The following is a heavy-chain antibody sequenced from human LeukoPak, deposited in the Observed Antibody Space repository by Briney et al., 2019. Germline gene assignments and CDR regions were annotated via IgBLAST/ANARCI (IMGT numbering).Heavy chain of an antibody. CDR1: GFTFSSYS. V-gene: IGHV3-48*01. D-gene: IGHD6-19*01. CDR2: ISSSSSTI. J-gene: IGHJ4*02. CDR3: VVHSSGWQPFDY. Sequence: GGSLRLSCAASGFTFSSYSMNWVRQAPGKGLEWVSYISSSSSTIYYADSVKGRFTISRDNAKNSLYLQMNSLRAEDTAVCYCVVHSSGWQPFDYWGQGTLVTVSS.